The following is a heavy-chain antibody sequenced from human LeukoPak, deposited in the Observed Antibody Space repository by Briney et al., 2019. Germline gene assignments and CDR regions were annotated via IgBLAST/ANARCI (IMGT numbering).Heavy chain of an antibody. CDR3: ARESPYFDWFPEGY. J-gene: IGHJ4*02. Sequence: WASVKVSCKASGYTFTSYYMHWVRQAPGQGLEWMGWINTNTGNPTYAQGFTGRFVFSLDTSVSTAYLQISSLKAEDTAVYYCARESPYFDWFPEGYWGQGTLVTVSS. V-gene: IGHV7-4-1*02. D-gene: IGHD3-9*01. CDR2: INTNTGNP. CDR1: GYTFTSYY.